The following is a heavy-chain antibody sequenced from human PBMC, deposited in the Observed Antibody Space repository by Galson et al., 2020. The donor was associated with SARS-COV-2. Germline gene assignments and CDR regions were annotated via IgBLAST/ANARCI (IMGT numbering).Heavy chain of an antibody. D-gene: IGHD6-6*01. Sequence: GGSLRLSCAASGFTFDDYTMHWVRQAPGKGLEWVSLISWDGGSTYYADSVKGRFTISRDNSKNSLYLQMNSLRTEDTALYYCAKDWSEYSSSSYFDYWGQGTLVTVSP. V-gene: IGHV3-43*01. CDR3: AKDWSEYSSSSYFDY. J-gene: IGHJ4*02. CDR1: GFTFDDYT. CDR2: ISWDGGST.